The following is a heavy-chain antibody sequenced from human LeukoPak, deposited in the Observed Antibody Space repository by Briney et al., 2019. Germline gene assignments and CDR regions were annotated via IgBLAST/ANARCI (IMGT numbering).Heavy chain of an antibody. Sequence: GGSLRLSCAASGFTFSSFGMTWVRQTPGNGLEWVSSISGGGDNTYYADSVKGRSTISRDNSKNTLYLQMDSLRAEDTAIYYCARSGYTSGTGKFDNWGQGTLVTVSS. V-gene: IGHV3-23*01. CDR1: GFTFSSFG. J-gene: IGHJ4*02. D-gene: IGHD6-19*01. CDR2: ISGGGDNT. CDR3: ARSGYTSGTGKFDN.